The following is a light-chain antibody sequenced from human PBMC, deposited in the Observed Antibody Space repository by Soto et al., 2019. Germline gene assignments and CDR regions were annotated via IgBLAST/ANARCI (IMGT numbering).Light chain of an antibody. Sequence: DIQLTQSPSFLAASVGDRVTITCRASQDITNYLAWYLQKTGKAPKLLIYGASTLQSGVPSRFSGSGSGTEFTLPVSRLQPEDFSTYYCQQLNAYPHSFGGGTKVDIK. CDR3: QQLNAYPHS. CDR2: GAS. J-gene: IGKJ4*01. V-gene: IGKV1-9*01. CDR1: QDITNY.